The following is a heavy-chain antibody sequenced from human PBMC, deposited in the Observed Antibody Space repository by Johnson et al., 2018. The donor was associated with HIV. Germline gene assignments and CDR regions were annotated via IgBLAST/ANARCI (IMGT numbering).Heavy chain of an antibody. V-gene: IGHV3-33*06. Sequence: QVQLVESGGGVVQPGGSLRLSCAASGFTFSSYGMHWVRQAPGKGLEWVAVIWYDGSNKYYADSVKGRFTISRDNSKNTLYLQMNSLRAEDTAVYYCAKCIWGSSLIDAFDIWGQGTMVTVSS. CDR1: GFTFSSYG. CDR3: AKCIWGSSLIDAFDI. J-gene: IGHJ3*02. D-gene: IGHD6-13*01. CDR2: IWYDGSNK.